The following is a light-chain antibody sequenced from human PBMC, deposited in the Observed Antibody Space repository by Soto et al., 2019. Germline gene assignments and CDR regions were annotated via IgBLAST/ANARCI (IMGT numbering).Light chain of an antibody. V-gene: IGLV2-8*01. CDR2: DVN. CDR1: SSDVGAWNY. Sequence: QSALTQPPSASGSPGQSVTISCTGTSSDVGAWNYVSWYQQHPGKAPKLMIYDVNKRPSGIPDRFSGSKSGNTASLTVSGLQAEDEADYYCSSFGGSRVFGGGTKLTVL. J-gene: IGLJ3*02. CDR3: SSFGGSRV.